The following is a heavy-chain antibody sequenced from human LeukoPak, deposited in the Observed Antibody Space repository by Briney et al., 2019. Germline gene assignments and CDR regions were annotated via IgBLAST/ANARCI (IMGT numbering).Heavy chain of an antibody. J-gene: IGHJ4*02. Sequence: GGALRLSCVSSGFTFSSYAMSWVRQAPGKGLEWVPAISGSGGSTYYADSVKGRFTISRDNSKSTLYLQMNSLRAEDTAVYYCAKDYYGSDYWGQGTLVTVSS. V-gene: IGHV3-23*01. D-gene: IGHD3-10*01. CDR2: ISGSGGST. CDR3: AKDYYGSDY. CDR1: GFTFSSYA.